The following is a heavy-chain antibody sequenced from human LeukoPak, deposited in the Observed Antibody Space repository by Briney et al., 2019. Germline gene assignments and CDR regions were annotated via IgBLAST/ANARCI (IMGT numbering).Heavy chain of an antibody. CDR3: ARPRHFFGHKTDAFDV. CDR1: GYSIRSGYY. D-gene: IGHD3/OR15-3a*01. J-gene: IGHJ3*01. CDR2: IYHSGSA. Sequence: SETLSLTCDVSGYSIRSGYYWGWIRQPPGKGLEWLGSIYHSGSAYYNPSLRSRVAISVDTSKNHFSLRLSSVTAADTAVYYCARPRHFFGHKTDAFDVWGQRTMVTVSS. V-gene: IGHV4-38-2*01.